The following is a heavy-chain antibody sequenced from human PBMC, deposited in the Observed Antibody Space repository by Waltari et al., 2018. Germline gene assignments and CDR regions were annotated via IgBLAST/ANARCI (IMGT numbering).Heavy chain of an antibody. CDR2: IYYSGST. D-gene: IGHD3-22*01. CDR1: GGSISSYY. CDR3: ASSYYDSSGPTLDY. J-gene: IGHJ4*02. V-gene: IGHV4-59*01. Sequence: QVQLQESGPGLVKPSETLSLTCTVSGGSISSYYWSWIRQPPGKGLEWIGYIYYSGSTNYTPSLKSRVTISVDTSKNQFSLKLSSVTAADTAVYYCASSYYDSSGPTLDYWGQGTLVTVSS.